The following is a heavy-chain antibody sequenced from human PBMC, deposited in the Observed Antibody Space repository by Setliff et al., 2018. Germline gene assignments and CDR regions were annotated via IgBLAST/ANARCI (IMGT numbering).Heavy chain of an antibody. J-gene: IGHJ4*02. D-gene: IGHD2-2*01. V-gene: IGHV1-18*01. CDR3: ERLVRYCSTTSCQRTSGDDF. Sequence: ASVKVSCKASGYTFTDYGISWVRQALGQGLEWMGWISPYTGNTFYAPQFQGRVIMTTDTSAKTAYMDLRSLRSDDTAVYYCERLVRYCSTTSCQRTSGDDFWGLGTLVTVSS. CDR1: GYTFTDYG. CDR2: ISPYTGNT.